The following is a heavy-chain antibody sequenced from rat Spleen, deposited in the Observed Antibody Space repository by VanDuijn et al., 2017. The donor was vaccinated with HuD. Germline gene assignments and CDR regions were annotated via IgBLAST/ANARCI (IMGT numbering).Heavy chain of an antibody. CDR1: GFTFSNYD. D-gene: IGHD5-1*01. CDR2: ISYDGSKT. CDR3: ARHYNWELWYFDF. V-gene: IGHV5-29*01. J-gene: IGHJ1*01. Sequence: EVQLVESDGGLVQPGRSMKLSCAASGFTFSNYDMAWVRQAPTKGLEWVATISYDGSKTYYRDSVKGRFTISRDNARSTLYLQMDSLRSEDTATYYCARHYNWELWYFDFWGPGTMVTVSS.